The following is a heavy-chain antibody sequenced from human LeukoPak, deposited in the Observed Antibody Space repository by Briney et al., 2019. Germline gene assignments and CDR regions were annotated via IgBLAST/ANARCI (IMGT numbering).Heavy chain of an antibody. D-gene: IGHD2-21*01. J-gene: IGHJ3*02. V-gene: IGHV3-23*01. CDR1: GFTFSSYS. CDR3: AKSIPSHVAFDI. Sequence: GGSLRLSCAASGFTFSSYSMNWVRQAPGKGLEWVSAISGSGGSTYYADSVKGRFTISRDNSKNTLYLQMNSLRAEDTAVYYCAKSIPSHVAFDIWGQGTTVTVSS. CDR2: ISGSGGST.